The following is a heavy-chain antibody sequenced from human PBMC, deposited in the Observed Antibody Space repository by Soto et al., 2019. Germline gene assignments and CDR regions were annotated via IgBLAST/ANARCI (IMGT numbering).Heavy chain of an antibody. D-gene: IGHD4-17*01. J-gene: IGHJ4*02. CDR2: ISYDGSNK. CDR3: ARATTTVVTPFYFDY. Sequence: QVQLVESGGGVVQPGRSLRLSCAASAFTFSSYAMHWVRQAPGKGLEWVAVISYDGSNKYYADSVKGRFTISSDNSKNTLYLQMNSLRAEDTAVYYCARATTTVVTPFYFDYWGQGTLVTVSS. V-gene: IGHV3-30-3*01. CDR1: AFTFSSYA.